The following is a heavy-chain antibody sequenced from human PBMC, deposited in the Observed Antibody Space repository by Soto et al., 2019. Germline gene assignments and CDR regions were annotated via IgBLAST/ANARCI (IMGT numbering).Heavy chain of an antibody. Sequence: QVHLQESGPGLVKPSQTLSLSCAVSGASISSGDYYWNWIRQPPGKGLEWTGYIYYTGDTYYNPSLKSRATFSLDTSNHHFSLKVNSVTAADTAVYFCARENTAMGGSFDYWGLGSLVSVSS. CDR2: IYYTGDT. J-gene: IGHJ4*02. CDR1: GASISSGDYY. V-gene: IGHV4-30-4*01. D-gene: IGHD5-18*01. CDR3: ARENTAMGGSFDY.